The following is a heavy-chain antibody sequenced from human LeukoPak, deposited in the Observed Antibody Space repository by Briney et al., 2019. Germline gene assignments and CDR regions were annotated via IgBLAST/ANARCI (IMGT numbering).Heavy chain of an antibody. CDR2: MNPDRGNT. J-gene: IGHJ4*02. V-gene: IGHV1-8*03. D-gene: IGHD3-16*01. CDR1: GYTFSAYD. Sequence: ASVKVSCKASGYTFSAYDINWVRQATGQGLEWMGWMNPDRGNTGYAQKFQGRVTITRNTSISTVYMELSSLRSEDTAVYYCARGGVRGYKSGLDYFNYWGQGTLVTVSS. CDR3: ARGGVRGYKSGLDYFNY.